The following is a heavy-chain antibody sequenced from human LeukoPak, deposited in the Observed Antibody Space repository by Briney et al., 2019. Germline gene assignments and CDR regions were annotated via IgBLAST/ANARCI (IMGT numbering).Heavy chain of an antibody. V-gene: IGHV4-34*01. CDR2: INHSGST. CDR1: GGSFSGYY. CDR3: ARRGRYCSSTSCYNAFDI. Sequence: SETLSLTCAVYGGSFSGYYWSWIRQPPGKGLEWIGEINHSGSTNYNPSLKSRVTISVDTSKNQFSLKLSSVTAADTAVYYCARRGRYCSSTSCYNAFDIWGQGTMVTVSS. J-gene: IGHJ3*02. D-gene: IGHD2-2*02.